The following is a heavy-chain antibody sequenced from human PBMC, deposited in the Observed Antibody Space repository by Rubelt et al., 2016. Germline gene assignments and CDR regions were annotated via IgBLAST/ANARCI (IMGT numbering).Heavy chain of an antibody. V-gene: IGHV4-38-2*02. D-gene: IGHD2-15*01. Sequence: QVQLQESGPGLVKPSETLSLTCTVSGYSISSGYYWGWIRQPPGRGLEWIGSMYYSGSTYSNPSPNIRLPISVNTSKNQFSVKLSAGTYADTAVYYCARHSAYSTSLAHVDVWGQGTLVTVSS. CDR1: GYSISSGYY. CDR2: MYYSGST. J-gene: IGHJ4*02. CDR3: ARHSAYSTSLAHVDV.